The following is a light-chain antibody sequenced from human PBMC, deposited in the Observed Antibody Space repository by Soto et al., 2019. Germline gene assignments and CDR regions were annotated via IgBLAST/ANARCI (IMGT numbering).Light chain of an antibody. CDR3: CSYAGSVAYV. CDR2: EVN. J-gene: IGLJ1*01. Sequence: QSALTQPASLSGSPGQSITISCTGTNSDLGTYNLVSWYQQHPGKAPKLIICEVNKWPSGVPSRFSGSKSGNTASLTISGLQADDEADYYCCSYAGSVAYVFGTGTKVTVL. V-gene: IGLV2-23*02. CDR1: NSDLGTYNL.